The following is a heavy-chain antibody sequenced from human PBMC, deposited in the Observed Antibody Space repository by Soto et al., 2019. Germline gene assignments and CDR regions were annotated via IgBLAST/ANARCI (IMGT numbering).Heavy chain of an antibody. CDR1: GYSFSDYG. V-gene: IGHV1-18*04. J-gene: IGHJ6*02. CDR2: ISTYNGNT. CDR3: ARYGYSSGWYLGTGMDV. D-gene: IGHD6-19*01. Sequence: QVQLVQSGAEVKKPGASLKVSCQASGYSFSDYGIAWVRQAPGQGLAWVGWISTYNGNTNYAQTFQGRVTMTTDTSANTAYMELRSLRSDDTAMYYCARYGYSSGWYLGTGMDVWGQGTPVTVSS.